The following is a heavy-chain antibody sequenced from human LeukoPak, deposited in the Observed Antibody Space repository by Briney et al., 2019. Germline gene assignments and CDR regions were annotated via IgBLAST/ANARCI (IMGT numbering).Heavy chain of an antibody. J-gene: IGHJ4*02. CDR3: ARRRGLAVAGPSLPGYFDY. D-gene: IGHD6-19*01. CDR2: IYLGDSDT. Sequence: GESLKISCKGSGYSFTSYWIGWVRQMPGKGLEWMGIIYLGDSDTRYSPSFQGRVTISADKSISTAYLQWSSLKASDTAMYYCARRRGLAVAGPSLPGYFDYWGQGTLVTVSS. CDR1: GYSFTSYW. V-gene: IGHV5-51*01.